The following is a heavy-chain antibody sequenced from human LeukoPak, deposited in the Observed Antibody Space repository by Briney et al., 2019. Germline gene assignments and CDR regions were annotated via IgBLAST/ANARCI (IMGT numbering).Heavy chain of an antibody. J-gene: IGHJ5*02. V-gene: IGHV4-30-4*01. CDR2: IYYSGST. D-gene: IGHD5-12*01. Sequence: SQTLSLTCTVSGGSISSGDYYWSWIRQPPGKGLEWIGYIYYSGSTYYNPSLKTRVTISVTTSKNQFSLKLSSVTAAATAVYSCAREGGSVATAGGWFDPWGQGTLVTVSS. CDR1: GGSISSGDYY. CDR3: AREGGSVATAGGWFDP.